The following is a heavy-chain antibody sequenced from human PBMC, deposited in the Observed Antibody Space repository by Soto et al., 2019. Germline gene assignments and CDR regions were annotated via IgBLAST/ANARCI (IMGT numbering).Heavy chain of an antibody. Sequence: RGGSLRLSCAASGITFSCYAMHWVRQGPGKGLEWVGVISYDGNNKNVADSVKGRFTVPRDNSKNTLYLQMNSLRVEDPAVYYCASVHRGGDGAFDYWGQGTLVTVSS. J-gene: IGHJ4*02. CDR1: GITFSCYA. V-gene: IGHV3-30-3*01. CDR3: ASVHRGGDGAFDY. D-gene: IGHD2-21*01. CDR2: ISYDGNNK.